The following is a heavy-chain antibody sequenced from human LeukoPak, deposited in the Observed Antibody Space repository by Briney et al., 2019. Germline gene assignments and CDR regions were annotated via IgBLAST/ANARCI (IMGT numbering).Heavy chain of an antibody. D-gene: IGHD6-13*01. V-gene: IGHV4-4*07. J-gene: IGHJ5*02. CDR2: IYTSGST. Sequence: TSETLSLTCTVSGGSISSYYWSWIRQPAGKGLEWIGRIYTSGSTNYNPFLKSRVTMSVDTSKNQFSLKLSSVTAADTAVYYCARDRSSSSWYRADANWFDPWGQGTLVTVSS. CDR1: GGSISSYY. CDR3: ARDRSSSSWYRADANWFDP.